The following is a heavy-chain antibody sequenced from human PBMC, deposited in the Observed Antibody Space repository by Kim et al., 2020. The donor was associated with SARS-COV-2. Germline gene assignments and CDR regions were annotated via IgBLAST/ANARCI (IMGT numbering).Heavy chain of an antibody. CDR1: GGSISSGDYY. V-gene: IGHV4-30-4*01. J-gene: IGHJ6*02. CDR2: IYYSGST. Sequence: SETLSLTCTVSGGSISSGDYYWSWIRQPPGKGLEWIGYIYYSGSTYYNPSLKSRVTISVDTSKNQFSLKLSSVTAADTAVYYCARGAYYYDSSGYYHYYYYYGMDVWGQGTTVTVSS. CDR3: ARGAYYYDSSGYYHYYYYYGMDV. D-gene: IGHD3-22*01.